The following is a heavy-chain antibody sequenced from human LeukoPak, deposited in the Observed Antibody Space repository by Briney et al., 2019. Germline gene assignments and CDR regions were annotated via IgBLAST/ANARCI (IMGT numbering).Heavy chain of an antibody. J-gene: IGHJ4*02. CDR2: IGTSGDT. V-gene: IGHV3-21*01. Sequence: GGSLRLSCAASGFSFSSDIMSWVRQAPGKGLEWVSLIGTSGDTYYADSVKGRFTISRDNAKNSLYLQMNSLRAEDTAVYYCARDASADILTGYYLRKNPPPTYWGQGTLVTVSS. D-gene: IGHD3-9*01. CDR3: ARDASADILTGYYLRKNPPPTY. CDR1: GFSFSSDI.